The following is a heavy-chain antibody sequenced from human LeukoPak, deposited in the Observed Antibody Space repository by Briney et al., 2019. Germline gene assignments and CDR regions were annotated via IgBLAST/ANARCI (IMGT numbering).Heavy chain of an antibody. CDR1: GGSISSSSYY. CDR2: IYYSGST. D-gene: IGHD1-1*01. J-gene: IGHJ4*02. CDR3: ATDPRDLGRNIRGTITGTTDY. Sequence: SETLSLTCTVSGGSISSSSYYWGWIRQPPGKGLEWIGSIYYSGSTYYNPSLKSRVTISVDTSKNQFSLKLSSVTAADTAVYYCATDPRDLGRNIRGTITGTTDYWGQGTLVTVSS. V-gene: IGHV4-39*02.